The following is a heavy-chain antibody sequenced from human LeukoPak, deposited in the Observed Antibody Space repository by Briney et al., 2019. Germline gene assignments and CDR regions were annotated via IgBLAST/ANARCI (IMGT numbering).Heavy chain of an antibody. CDR3: ARPGPYSPPEGLDY. J-gene: IGHJ4*02. CDR1: GYTFTDYG. V-gene: IGHV1-69*04. D-gene: IGHD4-11*01. Sequence: SVKVSCKASGYTFTDYGITWARQAPGQGLEWMGRIIPILGIANYAQKFQGRVTITADKSTSTAYMELSSLRSEDTAVYYCARPGPYSPPEGLDYWGQGTLVTVSS. CDR2: IIPILGIA.